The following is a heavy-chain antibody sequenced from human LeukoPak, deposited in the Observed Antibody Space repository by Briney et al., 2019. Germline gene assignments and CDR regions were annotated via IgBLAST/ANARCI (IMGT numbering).Heavy chain of an antibody. CDR2: INPSDGST. CDR3: ARDPYYDILTGYPSPSFDY. V-gene: IGHV1-46*01. Sequence: ASVKVSCKPSGYTFTSYYIHWVRQTPGQGLEWMGIINPSDGSTSYPQKFQGRVTLTRDMSTGTVYMELSSLRSDDTAVYYCARDPYYDILTGYPSPSFDYWGQGTLVTVSS. D-gene: IGHD3-9*01. J-gene: IGHJ4*02. CDR1: GYTFTSYY.